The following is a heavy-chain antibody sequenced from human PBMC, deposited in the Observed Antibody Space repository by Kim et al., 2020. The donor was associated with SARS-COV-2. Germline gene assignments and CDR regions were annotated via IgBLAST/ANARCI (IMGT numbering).Heavy chain of an antibody. D-gene: IGHD6-13*01. CDR2: INHSGST. V-gene: IGHV4-34*01. CDR3: ARGAGNSSSWYFDY. Sequence: SETLSLTCAVYGGSFSGYYWSWIRQPPGKGLEWIGEINHSGSTNYNPSLKSRVTISVDTSKNQFSLKLSSVTAADTAVYYCARGAGNSSSWYFDYWGQGT. J-gene: IGHJ4*02. CDR1: GGSFSGYY.